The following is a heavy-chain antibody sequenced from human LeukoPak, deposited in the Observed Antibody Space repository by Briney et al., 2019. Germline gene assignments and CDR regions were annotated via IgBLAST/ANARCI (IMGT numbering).Heavy chain of an antibody. J-gene: IGHJ4*02. D-gene: IGHD5-12*01. V-gene: IGHV1-46*01. Sequence: ASVKVSCKASGYTFTSYYMHWVRQAPGQGLELMGIINPSSGDRRYAQKFQGRVTMNSDTSTSTVYLEVSSLRSEDTAVYFCARGSAPLFNSGSDDFDYWGQGTLVTVSS. CDR3: ARGSAPLFNSGSDDFDY. CDR1: GYTFTSYY. CDR2: INPSSGDR.